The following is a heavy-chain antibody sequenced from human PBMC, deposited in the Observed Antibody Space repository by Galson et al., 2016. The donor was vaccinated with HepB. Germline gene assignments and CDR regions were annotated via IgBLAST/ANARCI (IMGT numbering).Heavy chain of an antibody. CDR3: AKDRESVISGPLGS. CDR2: ISHDGSDT. CDR1: RFTFSNYG. D-gene: IGHD5-12*01. Sequence: SLRLSCAASRFTFSNYGMHWVRQAPGKGLEWVAIISHDGSDTYYADSVRGQFTISRDNAKNTLYLQMNSLRAEDTAVCYCAKDRESVISGPLGSWGQGTLVTVSS. V-gene: IGHV3-30*18. J-gene: IGHJ4*02.